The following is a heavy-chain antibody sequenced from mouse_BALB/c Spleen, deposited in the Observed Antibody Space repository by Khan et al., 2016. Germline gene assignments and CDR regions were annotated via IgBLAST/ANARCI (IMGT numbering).Heavy chain of an antibody. J-gene: IGHJ2*01. CDR2: IRYSGST. Sequence: EVQLQESGPGLVKPSQSLSLTCTVTGYSVTSDYAWNWIRQFTGNKLEWMGYIRYSGSTTYNPSLKSRITITRDTSKNQFFLQLYSVTAEDTATYYCAIDWAYFDYWGQGTTLIVSS. CDR1: GYSVTSDYA. V-gene: IGHV3-2*02. CDR3: AIDWAYFDY. D-gene: IGHD4-1*01.